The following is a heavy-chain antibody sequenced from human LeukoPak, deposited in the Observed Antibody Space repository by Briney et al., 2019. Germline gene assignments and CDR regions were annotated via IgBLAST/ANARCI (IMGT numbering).Heavy chain of an antibody. CDR2: LSSSGGGT. Sequence: GGSLRLSCAVSGITLSNYGMGWVRQAPGKGLEWVAGLSSSGGGTNYADTVQGRFTISRDNPKNTLYIQMNSLRAEDTAVYFCAKRGVVIRVFLVGFHKEAYYFDSWGQGVLVTVSS. D-gene: IGHD3-10*01. CDR1: GITLSNYG. V-gene: IGHV3-23*01. J-gene: IGHJ4*02. CDR3: AKRGVVIRVFLVGFHKEAYYFDS.